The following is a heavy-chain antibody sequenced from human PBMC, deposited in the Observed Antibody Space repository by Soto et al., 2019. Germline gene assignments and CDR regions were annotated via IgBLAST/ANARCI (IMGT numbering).Heavy chain of an antibody. D-gene: IGHD2-21*02. CDR3: ARDGDCGGDCYADAFDI. V-gene: IGHV1-69*08. CDR2: IIPILGIA. CDR1: GGTFSSYT. J-gene: IGHJ3*02. Sequence: QVQLVQSGAEVKKPGSSVKVSCKASGGTFSSYTISWVRQAPGQGLEWMGRIIPILGIANYAQKFQGRVTITAXXSXSXXYRELRSVRSEDTAVYYCARDGDCGGDCYADAFDIWGQGTMVTVSS.